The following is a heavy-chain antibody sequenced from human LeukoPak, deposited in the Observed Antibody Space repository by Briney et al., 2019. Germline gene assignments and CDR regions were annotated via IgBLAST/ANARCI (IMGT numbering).Heavy chain of an antibody. V-gene: IGHV4-4*02. Sequence: SETLSLTCAVSGESISSSKWWSWVRQPPGKGLEWIGEIYHSEGTNYSPSLKSRVTISIDKSRNQFSLTLSSVTAADTAVYFCAGGRGYTGSFFYYFDYWGQGTLATVSS. D-gene: IGHD1-26*01. CDR1: GESISSSKW. J-gene: IGHJ4*02. CDR2: IYHSEGT. CDR3: AGGRGYTGSFFYYFDY.